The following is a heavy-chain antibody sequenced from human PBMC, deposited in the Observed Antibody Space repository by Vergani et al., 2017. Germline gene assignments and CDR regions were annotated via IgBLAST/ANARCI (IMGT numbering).Heavy chain of an antibody. Sequence: QITLKESGPTLVKPTQTLTLTCTFSGFSLSTSGVGVGWIRQPPGKALEWLALIYWDDDKRYSPSLKSRLTITKDTSKNQVVLTMTNMDPVDTATYYCAHSSSPPLWYYGSGSYLNAHFDYWGQGTLVTVSS. J-gene: IGHJ4*02. V-gene: IGHV2-5*02. CDR1: GFSLSTSGVG. CDR3: AHSSSPPLWYYGSGSYLNAHFDY. D-gene: IGHD3-10*01. CDR2: IYWDDDK.